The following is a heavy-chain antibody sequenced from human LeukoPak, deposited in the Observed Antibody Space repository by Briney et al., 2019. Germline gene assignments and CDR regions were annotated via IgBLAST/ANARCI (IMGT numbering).Heavy chain of an antibody. Sequence: GVSLRLSCAASGFSFSSYAMNWVRQAPGKGLEWVAVMSYDGGTKYYADSVKGRVTISRDNSKNTLYLQMNSLRAEDTAVYYCARDRKTDGYFYWYFDLWGRGTLVTVSS. V-gene: IGHV3-30-3*01. CDR1: GFSFSSYA. CDR3: ARDRKTDGYFYWYFDL. J-gene: IGHJ2*01. CDR2: MSYDGGTK. D-gene: IGHD5-18*01.